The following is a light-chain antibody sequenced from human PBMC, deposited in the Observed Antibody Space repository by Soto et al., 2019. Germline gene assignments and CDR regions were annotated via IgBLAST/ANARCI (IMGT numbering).Light chain of an antibody. CDR1: SSNIGSNA. CDR3: AAWDDGLNGVL. Sequence: QSVLTQPPSASATPGQRVTISCSGGSSNIGSNAVNWYQQLPGTAPKLLIYINNQRPSGVPDRFSGSKSGTSASLAISGLQSEDEADYYCAAWDDGLNGVLFGGGTKVTVL. J-gene: IGLJ2*01. V-gene: IGLV1-44*01. CDR2: INN.